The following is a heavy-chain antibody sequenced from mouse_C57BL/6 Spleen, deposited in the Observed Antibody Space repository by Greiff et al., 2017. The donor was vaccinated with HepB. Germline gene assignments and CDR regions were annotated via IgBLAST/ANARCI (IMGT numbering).Heavy chain of an antibody. CDR3: AREKTTGAMDY. J-gene: IGHJ4*01. CDR2: ISDGGSYT. V-gene: IGHV5-4*01. Sequence: DVMLVESGGGLVKPGGSLKLSCAASGFTFSSYAMSWVRQTPEKRLEWVATISDGGSYTYYPDNVKGRFTISRDNAKNNLYLQMSHLKSEDTAMYYCAREKTTGAMDYWGQGTSVTVSS. CDR1: GFTFSSYA.